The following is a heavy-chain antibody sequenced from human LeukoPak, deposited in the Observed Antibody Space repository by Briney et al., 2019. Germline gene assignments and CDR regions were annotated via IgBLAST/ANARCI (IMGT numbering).Heavy chain of an antibody. CDR3: ARGPDIVVVPAAIENYYYYYGMDV. CDR1: GGSISSGGYY. D-gene: IGHD2-2*02. J-gene: IGHJ6*02. CDR2: INHSGST. V-gene: IGHV4-39*07. Sequence: SETLSLTCTVSGGSISSGGYYWSWIRQPPGQGLEWIGEINHSGSTNYNPSLKSRVTISVDTSKNQFSLKLSSVTAADTAVYYCARGPDIVVVPAAIENYYYYYGMDVWGQGTTVTVSS.